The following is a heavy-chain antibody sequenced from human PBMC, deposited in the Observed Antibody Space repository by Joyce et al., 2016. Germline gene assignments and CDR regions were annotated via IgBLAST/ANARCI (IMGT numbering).Heavy chain of an antibody. Sequence: QVRLVEFGGVVVQPGGSLRLSCATSGFIFSTFGMHWVRQAAGKGLEWVGVISYGGDNKYYADSVKGRFTISRDNSKNMLYLQMNSLRAEDTAVYYCAREGTDYYHTSLPYWGQGTLVTVSS. J-gene: IGHJ4*02. D-gene: IGHD3-22*01. CDR3: AREGTDYYHTSLPY. CDR1: GFIFSTFG. CDR2: ISYGGDNK. V-gene: IGHV3-33*01.